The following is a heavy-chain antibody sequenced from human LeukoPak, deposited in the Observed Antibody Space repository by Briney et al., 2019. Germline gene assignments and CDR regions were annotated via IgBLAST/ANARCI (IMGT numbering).Heavy chain of an antibody. J-gene: IGHJ3*02. Sequence: ASVKVSCKASGYTFTGYYMHWVRQAPGQGPEWMGWINPNSGGTNYAQKFQGRVTMTRDTSISTAYMELSRLRSDDTAVYYCARGYGDYGAFDIWGQGTMVTVSS. CDR1: GYTFTGYY. V-gene: IGHV1-2*02. CDR3: ARGYGDYGAFDI. D-gene: IGHD4-17*01. CDR2: INPNSGGT.